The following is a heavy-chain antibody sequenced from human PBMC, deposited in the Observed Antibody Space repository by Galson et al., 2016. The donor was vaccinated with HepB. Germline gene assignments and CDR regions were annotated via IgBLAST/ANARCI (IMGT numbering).Heavy chain of an antibody. CDR3: ARDPGGGPTHGY. V-gene: IGHV3-66*01. CDR2: IYSGGST. J-gene: IGHJ4*02. D-gene: IGHD3-16*01. Sequence: SLRLSCAVSGVTVSNNFMSWVRQAPGKGLEWVSLIYSGGSTDYADSVKDRFTISRDNSKNTLYLHMNSLRVEDTAVYYCARDPGGGPTHGYWGQGTLVTVSS. CDR1: GVTVSNNF.